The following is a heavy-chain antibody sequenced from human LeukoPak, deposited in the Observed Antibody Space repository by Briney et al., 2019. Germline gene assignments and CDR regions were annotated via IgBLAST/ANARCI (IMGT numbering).Heavy chain of an antibody. V-gene: IGHV3-7*03. Sequence: GGSLRLSCAASGFTFSSYWMSWVRQAPGKGLEWVANIKQDGSEKYYVDSVKGRFTISRDNAKNSPYLQMNSLRAEDTAVYYCARERYGSGSYYNDYWGQGTLVTVSS. CDR2: IKQDGSEK. CDR3: ARERYGSGSYYNDY. J-gene: IGHJ4*02. CDR1: GFTFSSYW. D-gene: IGHD3-10*01.